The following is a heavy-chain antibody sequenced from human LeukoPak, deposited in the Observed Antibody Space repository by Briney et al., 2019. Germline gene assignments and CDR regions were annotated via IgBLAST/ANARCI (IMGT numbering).Heavy chain of an antibody. CDR2: IIPIFGTA. J-gene: IGHJ6*03. V-gene: IGHV1-69*13. CDR1: GYTFTGYY. Sequence: SVKVSCKASGYTFTGYYMHWVRQAPGQGLEWMGGIIPIFGTANYAQKFQGRVTITADESTSTAYMELSSLRSEDTAVYYCARAQGSYYHYYMDVWGKGTTVTVSS. CDR3: ARAQGSYYHYYMDV. D-gene: IGHD1-26*01.